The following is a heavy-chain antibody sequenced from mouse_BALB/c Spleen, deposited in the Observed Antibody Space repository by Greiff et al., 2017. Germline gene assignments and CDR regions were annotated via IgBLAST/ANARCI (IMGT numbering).Heavy chain of an antibody. Sequence: EVQRVESGGGLVQPGGSRKLSCAASGFTFSSFGMHWVRQAPEKGLEWVAYISSGSSTIYYADTVKGRFTISRDNPKNTLFLQMTSLRSEDTAMYYCARSRGNHYFDYWGQGTTLTVSS. CDR3: ARSRGNHYFDY. J-gene: IGHJ2*01. CDR1: GFTFSSFG. CDR2: ISSGSSTI. D-gene: IGHD2-1*01. V-gene: IGHV5-17*02.